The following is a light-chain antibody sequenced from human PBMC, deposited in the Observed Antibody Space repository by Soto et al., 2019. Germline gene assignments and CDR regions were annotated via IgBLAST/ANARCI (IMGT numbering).Light chain of an antibody. J-gene: IGLJ2*01. CDR2: DDS. V-gene: IGLV3-21*02. Sequence: SYELTQPPSVSVAPGQTARITCGGNNIGSKDVHWYQQKPGQAPVLVVYDDSDRPSGIPERFSGSNSGNTATLTISRVEAGDEADYYCQVWDTISDHVVFGGGTKVTVL. CDR3: QVWDTISDHVV. CDR1: NIGSKD.